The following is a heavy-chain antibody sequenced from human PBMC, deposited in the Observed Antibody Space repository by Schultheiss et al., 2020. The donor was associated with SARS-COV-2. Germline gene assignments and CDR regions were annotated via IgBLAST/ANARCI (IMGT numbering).Heavy chain of an antibody. CDR1: GFTFSSYA. Sequence: GGSLRLSCAASGFTFSSYAMHWVRQAPGKGLEYVSAISSNGGSTYYANSVKGRFTISRDNSKNTLYLQMGSLRAEDMAVYYCARGMDSSRGVNYGMDVWGQGTTVTVSS. CDR3: ARGMDSSRGVNYGMDV. D-gene: IGHD2-2*03. J-gene: IGHJ6*02. V-gene: IGHV3-64*01. CDR2: ISSNGGST.